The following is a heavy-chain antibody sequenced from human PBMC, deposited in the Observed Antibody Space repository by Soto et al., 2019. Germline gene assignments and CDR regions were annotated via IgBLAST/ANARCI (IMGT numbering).Heavy chain of an antibody. V-gene: IGHV3-23*01. D-gene: IGHD1-1*01. CDR3: AKATATSGGAFEI. Sequence: GGSLILSCAVSGFICSSYDMSWVRQAPGKGLEWVSTILVGGSTHYEDSVKGRFTISRDTSKNTVYLQMNRLTAGDTAVYYCAKATATSGGAFEIYGQGTMVTVSS. J-gene: IGHJ3*02. CDR2: ILVGGST. CDR1: GFICSSYD.